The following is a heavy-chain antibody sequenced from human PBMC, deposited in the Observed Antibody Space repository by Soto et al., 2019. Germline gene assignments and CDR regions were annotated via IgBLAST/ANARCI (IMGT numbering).Heavy chain of an antibody. Sequence: SETLSLTCSVSSGSVTTYSWSWIRQLPGKGLEWIAYIHDSGSSNYNPSLKSRLTISVDTSKNHFSLKLSSVTAADTAVYYCARDVADCSGGSCYPGIFAYWGQGTLVTVSS. CDR2: IHDSGSS. V-gene: IGHV4-59*02. CDR3: ARDVADCSGGSCYPGIFAY. CDR1: SGSVTTYS. D-gene: IGHD2-15*01. J-gene: IGHJ4*02.